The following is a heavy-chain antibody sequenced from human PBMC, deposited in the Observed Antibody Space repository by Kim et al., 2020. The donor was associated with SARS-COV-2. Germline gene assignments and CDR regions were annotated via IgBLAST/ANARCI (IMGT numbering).Heavy chain of an antibody. CDR2: INPNSGGT. V-gene: IGHV1-2*02. CDR3: ARDPPATVPAAILDGMDV. D-gene: IGHD2-2*01. J-gene: IGHJ6*02. CDR1: GYTFTGYY. Sequence: ASVKVSCKASGYTFTGYYMHWVRQAPGQGLEWMGWINPNSGGTNYAQKFQGRVTMTRDTSISTAYMELSRLRSDDTAVYYCARDPPATVPAAILDGMDVWGQGTTVTVSS.